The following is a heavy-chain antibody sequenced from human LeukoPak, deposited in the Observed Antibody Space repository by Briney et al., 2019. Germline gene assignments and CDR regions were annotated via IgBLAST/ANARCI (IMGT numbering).Heavy chain of an antibody. Sequence: PSETLSLTCTVSGGSISSYYWSWIRQPPGKGLEWIGYIYYSGSTNYNPSLKSRVTISVDTSKNQFSLKLNSVTAADTAVYYCARVRYGSGSYWFDPWGQGTLVTVSS. CDR3: ARVRYGSGSYWFDP. J-gene: IGHJ5*02. CDR1: GGSISSYY. V-gene: IGHV4-59*01. D-gene: IGHD3-10*01. CDR2: IYYSGST.